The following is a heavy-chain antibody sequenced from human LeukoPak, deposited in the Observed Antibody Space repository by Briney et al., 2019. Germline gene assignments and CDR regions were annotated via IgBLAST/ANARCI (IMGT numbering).Heavy chain of an antibody. V-gene: IGHV3-21*01. CDR1: GFTFSSYS. CDR3: ARGSAAAGPFDY. J-gene: IGHJ4*02. Sequence: GGSLRLSCAASGFTFSSYSMKGVRQAPGKGVEWVSSISSSSSYIYYADSVKGRFTISRDNANNSLYLQMNSLRAEDTAVYYCARGSAAAGPFDYWGQGTLVTVSS. D-gene: IGHD6-13*01. CDR2: ISSSSSYI.